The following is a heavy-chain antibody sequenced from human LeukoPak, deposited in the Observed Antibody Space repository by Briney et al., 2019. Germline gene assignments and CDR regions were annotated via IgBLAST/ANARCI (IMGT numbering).Heavy chain of an antibody. CDR1: GGSLSGYY. J-gene: IGHJ3*02. Sequence: SETLSLTCAVYGGSLSGYYWSWIRQPPGKGLEWIGNIYHSGSTYYNPSLKSRVTISVDRSKNQFSLKLSSVTAADTAVYYCARTDSSGYIDAFDIWGQGTMVTVSS. D-gene: IGHD3-22*01. CDR3: ARTDSSGYIDAFDI. V-gene: IGHV4-34*01. CDR2: IYHSGST.